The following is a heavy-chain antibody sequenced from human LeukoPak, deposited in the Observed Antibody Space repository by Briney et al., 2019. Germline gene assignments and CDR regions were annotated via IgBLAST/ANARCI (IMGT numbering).Heavy chain of an antibody. CDR3: ARDFYDGFALDY. CDR2: FSGSGGDT. D-gene: IGHD2/OR15-2a*01. J-gene: IGHJ4*02. CDR1: GFTFSSYA. Sequence: GGSLRLSCAASGFTFSSYAMSWVRQAPGKGLEWVSAFSGSGGDTYYADSVKGRFTISRDNARNSLYLQMDNLRAEDTGVYYCARDFYDGFALDYWGQGTLVTVSS. V-gene: IGHV3-23*01.